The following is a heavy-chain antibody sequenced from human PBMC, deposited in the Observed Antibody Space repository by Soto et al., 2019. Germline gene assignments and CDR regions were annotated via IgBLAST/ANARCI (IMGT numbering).Heavy chain of an antibody. CDR3: AKAHDYGDYGYYYYGMDV. Sequence: GGSLRLSCAASGFTVSSYGMHWVRQAPGKGLEWVAVISYDGSNKYYADSVKGRFTISRDNSKNTLYLQMNSLRAEDTAVYYCAKAHDYGDYGYYYYGMDVWGQGTTVTVSS. CDR2: ISYDGSNK. D-gene: IGHD4-17*01. J-gene: IGHJ6*02. V-gene: IGHV3-30*18. CDR1: GFTVSSYG.